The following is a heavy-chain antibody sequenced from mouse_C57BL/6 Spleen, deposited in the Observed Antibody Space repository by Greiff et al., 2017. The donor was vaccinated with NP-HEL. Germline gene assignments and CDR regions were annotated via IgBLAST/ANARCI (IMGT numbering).Heavy chain of an antibody. Sequence: EVQLVESGGGLVKPGGSLKLSCAASGFTFSDYGMHCVRQAPEKGLEWVAYISSGSSTIYYADTVKGRFTISRDNAKNTLFLQMTSLRSEDTAMYYCARNYGSSFYYAMDYWGQGTSVTVSS. CDR3: ARNYGSSFYYAMDY. CDR2: ISSGSSTI. V-gene: IGHV5-17*01. J-gene: IGHJ4*01. CDR1: GFTFSDYG. D-gene: IGHD1-1*01.